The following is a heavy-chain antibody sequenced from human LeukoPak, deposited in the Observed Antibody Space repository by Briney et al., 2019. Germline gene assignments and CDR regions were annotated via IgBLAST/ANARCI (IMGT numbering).Heavy chain of an antibody. J-gene: IGHJ4*02. V-gene: IGHV3-33*01. CDR3: ARAPPYCSGGACYFDY. CDR1: GFSFSTYG. CDR2: IWYDGNNK. D-gene: IGHD2-15*01. Sequence: GGSLRLSCAASGFSFSTYGMHWVRQAPGKGLAWVAVIWYDGNNKYYADSVKGRFTISRDNSKNTLFLQMNSLRAEDSAVYYCARAPPYCSGGACYFDYWGQGTLVTVSS.